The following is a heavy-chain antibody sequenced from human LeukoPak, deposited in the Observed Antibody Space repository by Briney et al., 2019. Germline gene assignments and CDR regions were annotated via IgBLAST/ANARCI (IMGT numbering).Heavy chain of an antibody. D-gene: IGHD3-22*01. CDR3: ARSQARIVVVTLLDY. J-gene: IGHJ4*02. Sequence: GGSLRLSCAASGFTFSSYAMHWVRQAPGKGLEWVAVISYDGSNKYYADSVKGRFTISRDNSKNTLYLQMNSLRAEDTAVYYCARSQARIVVVTLLDYWGQGTLVTVSS. V-gene: IGHV3-30-3*01. CDR1: GFTFSSYA. CDR2: ISYDGSNK.